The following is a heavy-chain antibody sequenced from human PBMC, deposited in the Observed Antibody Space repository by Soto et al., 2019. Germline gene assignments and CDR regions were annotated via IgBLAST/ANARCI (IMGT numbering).Heavy chain of an antibody. D-gene: IGHD3-3*01. CDR3: ARDQYAFRSGSYYYAMEV. V-gene: IGHV4-61*01. J-gene: IGHJ6*02. Sequence: QVQLQESGPGLVKPSETLSLTCTVSGGSVSSESHYWSWIRQTPGKGLEWIGYIYYTGSTNYNPSLKCRVTMSVDTSRDQVSLRLRSVTRADTAVYYCARDQYAFRSGSYYYAMEVWGQGTKVTVSS. CDR1: GGSVSSESHY. CDR2: IYYTGST.